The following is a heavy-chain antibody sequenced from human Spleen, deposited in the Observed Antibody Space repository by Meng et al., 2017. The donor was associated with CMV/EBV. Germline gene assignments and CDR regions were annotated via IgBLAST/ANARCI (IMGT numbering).Heavy chain of an antibody. CDR3: ATYGTAVVYNTDV. V-gene: IGHV1-2*02. CDR2: INPNNGVT. D-gene: IGHD2-21*02. J-gene: IGHJ6*02. CDR1: GYRFTNYY. Sequence: ASVKVSCKTSGYRFTNYYLHWVRQAPGQGLEWMGWINPNNGVTNSAQKFQGRVTMTRDTSISTAYMELSRLRSDDTAVYYCATYGTAVVYNTDVWGQGTTVTVSS.